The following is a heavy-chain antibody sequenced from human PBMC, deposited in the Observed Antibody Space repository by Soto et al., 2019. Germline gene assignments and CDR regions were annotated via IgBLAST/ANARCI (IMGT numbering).Heavy chain of an antibody. CDR1: GYTFTSYD. D-gene: IGHD6-13*01. CDR2: MNPNSGNT. J-gene: IGHJ6*02. CDR3: ARGIGYSSSWYSAYYYYGMDV. V-gene: IGHV1-8*01. Sequence: ASVKVSCKASGYTFTSYDINWVRQATGKGXEWRGWMNPNSGNTGYAQKFQGRVTMTRNTSISTAYMELSSLRSEDTAVYYCARGIGYSSSWYSAYYYYGMDVWGQGTTVTVSS.